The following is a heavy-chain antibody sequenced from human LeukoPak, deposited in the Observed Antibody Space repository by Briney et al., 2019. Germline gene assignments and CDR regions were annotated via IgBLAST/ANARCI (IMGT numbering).Heavy chain of an antibody. J-gene: IGHJ4*02. CDR3: VRDRHWTNDWVFDY. D-gene: IGHD1/OR15-1a*01. CDR1: GGSIGTYY. CDR2: IYYNGYT. V-gene: IGHV4-59*01. Sequence: SETLSLTCTVSGGSIGTYYWSWIRQPPGKGLEWIGYIYYNGYTDYNPSLKSRATISLHTSKNQFSLKLSSVNAADTAVYYCVRDRHWTNDWVFDYWGQGTLVTVSS.